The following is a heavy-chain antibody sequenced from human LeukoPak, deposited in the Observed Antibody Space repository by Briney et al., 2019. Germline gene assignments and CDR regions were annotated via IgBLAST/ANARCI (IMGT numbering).Heavy chain of an antibody. Sequence: PGGSLRLSCAASGFTFSSYGMYWVRQAPGKGLEWVAYVGYIGRNTNFGDSVKGRFTISRDNSKNTLFLQMNSLRPEDTAVYYCAKPAPGDPPTYFDSWGQGTLVTVSS. CDR1: GFTFSSYG. V-gene: IGHV3-30*02. D-gene: IGHD1-26*01. CDR2: VGYIGRNT. J-gene: IGHJ4*02. CDR3: AKPAPGDPPTYFDS.